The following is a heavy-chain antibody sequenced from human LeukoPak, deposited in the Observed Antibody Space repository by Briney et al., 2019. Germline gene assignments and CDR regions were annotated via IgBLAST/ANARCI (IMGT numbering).Heavy chain of an antibody. Sequence: PGGSLRLSCAASGFTFSSYWMHWVRQAPGKGLVWVSRISKDGSRTDYADSVKGRFTISRDNAKNTLYLQMNSLRAEDTALYYCARAVSITARSTGYWGQGTLVIVSS. CDR1: GFTFSSYW. J-gene: IGHJ4*02. CDR3: ARAVSITARSTGY. V-gene: IGHV3-74*01. D-gene: IGHD6-6*01. CDR2: ISKDGSRT.